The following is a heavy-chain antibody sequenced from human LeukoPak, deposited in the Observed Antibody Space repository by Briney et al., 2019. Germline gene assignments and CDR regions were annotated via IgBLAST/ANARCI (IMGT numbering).Heavy chain of an antibody. Sequence: GGSLRLSCAASGFTFSSYGMHWVRQAPGKGLEWVAVISYDGSNKYYADSVKGRFTISRDNSKNTLYLQMNSLRAEDTAVYYCARDRHGSGSPLDYWGQGTLVTVSS. D-gene: IGHD3-22*01. CDR3: ARDRHGSGSPLDY. V-gene: IGHV3-30*19. CDR2: ISYDGSNK. J-gene: IGHJ4*02. CDR1: GFTFSSYG.